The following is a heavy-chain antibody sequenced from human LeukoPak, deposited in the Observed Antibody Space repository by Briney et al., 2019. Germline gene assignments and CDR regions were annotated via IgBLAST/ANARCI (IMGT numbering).Heavy chain of an antibody. V-gene: IGHV4-38-2*01. CDR1: GYSISSGYY. CDR3: ARLPYHCSSSSCNPTGPDY. D-gene: IGHD2-2*01. Sequence: NSSETLSLTCAVSGYSISSGYYWGWIRQPPGKGLECMGNIYHRGTTYYNPPLKIHLTISLEQSKNPSSLKLSSVTAADTAVYYCARLPYHCSSSSCNPTGPDYWGQGTLVTVSS. J-gene: IGHJ4*02. CDR2: IYHRGTT.